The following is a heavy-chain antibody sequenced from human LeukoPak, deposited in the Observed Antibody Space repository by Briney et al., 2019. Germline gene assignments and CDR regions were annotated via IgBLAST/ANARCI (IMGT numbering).Heavy chain of an antibody. D-gene: IGHD3-22*01. CDR2: ISTSGGTT. V-gene: IGHV3-23*01. CDR3: AVMHRYYDGSGYWVQ. J-gene: IGHJ4*02. CDR1: GFTFGSYA. Sequence: GGSLRLSCAASGFTFGSYAMSWVRQTPGKGLEWVSGISTSGGTTSYAESVKGRFTVSRDNPRNTLYMEMSSLRDEDTALYYCAVMHRYYDGSGYWVQWGQGTLVTVSS.